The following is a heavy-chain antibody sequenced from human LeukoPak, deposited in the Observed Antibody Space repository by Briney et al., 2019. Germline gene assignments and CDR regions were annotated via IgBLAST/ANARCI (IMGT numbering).Heavy chain of an antibody. CDR1: GFTFSSYA. V-gene: IGHV3-23*01. D-gene: IGHD6-13*01. J-gene: IGHJ1*01. CDR3: AKDSRRAAGTLTEYFQH. CDR2: ISGSGGST. Sequence: GGSLRLSCAASGFTFSSYAMSWVRQAPGKGLEWVSAISGSGGSTYYADSVKGRFTISRDNSKNTLYLQMNSLRAEDTAVYYCAKDSRRAAGTLTEYFQHWGQGTLVTVSS.